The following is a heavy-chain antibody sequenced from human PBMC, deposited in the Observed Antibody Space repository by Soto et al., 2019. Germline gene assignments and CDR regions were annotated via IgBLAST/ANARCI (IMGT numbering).Heavy chain of an antibody. J-gene: IGHJ4*02. Sequence: PGGSLRLSCAASGFTFSTYGMHWVRQAPGKGLEWVAFIWFDGSSQDYGVSVKGRFTISKDNSKNTVYLQMNSLRAEDTAIYYCARDWIHDFGDLLPDYWGQGTLVTVPQ. CDR3: ARDWIHDFGDLLPDY. CDR2: IWFDGSSQ. D-gene: IGHD4-17*01. V-gene: IGHV3-33*01. CDR1: GFTFSTYG.